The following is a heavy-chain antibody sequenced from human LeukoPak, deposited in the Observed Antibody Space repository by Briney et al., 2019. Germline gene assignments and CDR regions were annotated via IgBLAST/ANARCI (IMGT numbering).Heavy chain of an antibody. Sequence: ASVKVSCKTSGYPFRGYYVHWVRQAPGQGLEWMGWVNPNTGTTSSAKKFQGRVTMTTDTSINTVYMELRSLRSDDTAVYYCAKDWGIAMTGPYSFDHWGQGTLVTVSS. V-gene: IGHV1-2*02. D-gene: IGHD6-19*01. J-gene: IGHJ4*02. CDR2: VNPNTGTT. CDR1: GYPFRGYY. CDR3: AKDWGIAMTGPYSFDH.